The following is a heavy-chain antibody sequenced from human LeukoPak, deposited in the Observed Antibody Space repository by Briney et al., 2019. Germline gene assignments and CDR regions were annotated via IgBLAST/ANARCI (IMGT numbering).Heavy chain of an antibody. J-gene: IGHJ5*02. D-gene: IGHD2-2*01. CDR3: ARRLEVTPPAPWFDP. Sequence: SETLSLTCTVSGGSVSSGSYYWSWIRQPPGKGLEWIGYIYYSGSTNYNPSLKSRVTISVDTSKNQFSLKLNSVTAADTAVYYCARRLEVTPPAPWFDPWGQGTLVTVSS. V-gene: IGHV4-61*01. CDR1: GGSVSSGSYY. CDR2: IYYSGST.